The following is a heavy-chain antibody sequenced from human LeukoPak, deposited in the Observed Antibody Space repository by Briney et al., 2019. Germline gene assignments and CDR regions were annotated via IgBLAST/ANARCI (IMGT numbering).Heavy chain of an antibody. CDR1: GFTFSSYS. CDR3: ARDLGYCGGDCYSDAFDI. V-gene: IGHV3-21*01. J-gene: IGHJ3*02. CDR2: ISSSSSYI. Sequence: PGGSLRLSCAASGFTFSSYSMNWVRQAPGKGLEWVSSISSSSSYIYYADSVKGRFTISRDNAKNSLYLQMNSLRAEDTAVYYCARDLGYCGGDCYSDAFDIWGQGTMVTVSS. D-gene: IGHD2-21*01.